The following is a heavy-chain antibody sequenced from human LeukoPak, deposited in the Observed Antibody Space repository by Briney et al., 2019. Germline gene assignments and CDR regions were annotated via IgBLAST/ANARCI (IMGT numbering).Heavy chain of an antibody. V-gene: IGHV4-59*01. CDR1: GGSISSYY. Sequence: PSETLSLTCTVSGGSISSYYWSWIRQPPGKGLEWIGYTYYSGSTNYNPSLKSRVTISVDTSKNQFSLKLSSVTAADTAVYYCARETTMVPGDYRGQGTLVTVSS. CDR2: TYYSGST. J-gene: IGHJ4*02. D-gene: IGHD3-10*01. CDR3: ARETTMVPGDY.